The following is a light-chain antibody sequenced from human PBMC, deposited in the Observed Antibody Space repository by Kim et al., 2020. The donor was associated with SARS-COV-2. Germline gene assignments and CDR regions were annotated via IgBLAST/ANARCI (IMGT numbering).Light chain of an antibody. CDR1: TPIIGSDD. CDR3: ATWDDTLSGPGV. J-gene: IGLJ3*02. CDR2: RNT. V-gene: IGLV1-47*01. Sequence: ELTQPPSVSGTTGQRVTISCSGSTPIIGSDDVYWYQQLPGTAPKLLIYRNTKRPSGVPDRFSGSKSGTSASLAISGLRSEDEADYYCATWDDTLSGPGVFGGGTQLTV.